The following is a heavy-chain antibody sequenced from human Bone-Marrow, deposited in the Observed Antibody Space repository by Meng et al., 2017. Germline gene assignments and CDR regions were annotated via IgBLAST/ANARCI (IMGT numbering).Heavy chain of an antibody. D-gene: IGHD6-13*01. Sequence: QVQLHEAGHGQIQPSQTLSLTFTVSGGSISSGGYYWSWIRQHPGKGLEWIGYIYYSGSTYYNPSLKSRVTISVDTSKNQFSLKLSSVTAADTAVYYCARGPLSAAGTMGYFQHWGQGTLVTVSS. CDR3: ARGPLSAAGTMGYFQH. J-gene: IGHJ1*01. CDR1: GGSISSGGYY. CDR2: IYYSGST. V-gene: IGHV4-31*03.